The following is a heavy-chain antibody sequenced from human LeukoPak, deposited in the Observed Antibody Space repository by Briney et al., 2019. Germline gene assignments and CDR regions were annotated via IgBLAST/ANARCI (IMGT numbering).Heavy chain of an antibody. D-gene: IGHD3-9*01. CDR1: GFTVSNNY. V-gene: IGHV3-53*01. Sequence: QPGGSLRLSCAASGFTVSNNYMSWVRQAPGKGLEWVSGISDSGASTYSADSVKGRFTISRDNSKNMLYLQMNSLKAEDTAVYYCARAPFDWLLNRRLDHAFDIWGLGTMVTVSS. CDR3: ARAPFDWLLNRRLDHAFDI. CDR2: ISDSGAST. J-gene: IGHJ3*02.